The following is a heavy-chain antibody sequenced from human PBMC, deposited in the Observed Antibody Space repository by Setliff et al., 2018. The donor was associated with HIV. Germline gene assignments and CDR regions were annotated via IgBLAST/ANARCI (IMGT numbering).Heavy chain of an antibody. V-gene: IGHV3-53*01. CDR1: GFTVSSTY. J-gene: IGHJ4*02. CDR2: VYSAGNT. CDR3: ARICGGSKCSVGH. Sequence: GGSLRLSCAASGFTVSSTYMSWVRQSPVRGLEWVSVVYSAGNTYYADSVKGRFTVSRDESENTMYLQMRSLRAEDTAVYYCARICGGSKCSVGHWGQGTLVTVSS. D-gene: IGHD2-15*01.